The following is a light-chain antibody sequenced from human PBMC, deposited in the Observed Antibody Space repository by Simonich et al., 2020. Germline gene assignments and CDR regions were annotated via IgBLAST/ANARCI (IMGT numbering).Light chain of an antibody. Sequence: QLVLTQSPSASASLGSSVKLTCTLSSGHSSYAIAWHQQQPAKGPRYLIKLNSDGSHSKGDGIPDRFSGSRSGAERYLTISSLQTEDEADYYCQTWGTGLWVFGGGTKLTVL. CDR2: LNSDGSH. CDR1: SGHSSYA. J-gene: IGLJ3*02. V-gene: IGLV4-69*01. CDR3: QTWGTGLWV.